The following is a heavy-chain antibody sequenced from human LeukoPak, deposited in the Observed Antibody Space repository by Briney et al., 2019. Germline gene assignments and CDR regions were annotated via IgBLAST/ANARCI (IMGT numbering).Heavy chain of an antibody. CDR2: VRNDGSNE. D-gene: IGHD5-12*01. CDR1: GFVLSDYG. V-gene: IGHV3-30*02. J-gene: IGHJ5*02. Sequence: GGSLSLSCTASGFVLSDYGMHWVRQAPGKGLEWVAFVRNDGSNEYYVGSVKGRFTISRDKSKNTLYLQMNSLRAEDTAVYSCAKESDSGYHSDGPKTWGLGTLVTVSS. CDR3: AKESDSGYHSDGPKT.